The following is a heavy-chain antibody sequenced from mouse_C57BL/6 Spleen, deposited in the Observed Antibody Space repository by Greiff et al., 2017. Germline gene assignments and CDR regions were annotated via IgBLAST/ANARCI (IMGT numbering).Heavy chain of an antibody. J-gene: IGHJ1*03. CDR2: ISYDGSN. CDR3: ARTPYGNYRAYWYFDV. V-gene: IGHV3-6*01. D-gene: IGHD2-1*01. Sequence: VQLKESGPGLVKPSQSLSLTCSVTGYSITSGYYWNWIRQFPGNKLEWMGYISYDGSNNYNPSLKNRISITRDTSKNQFFLKLNSVTTEDTATYYCARTPYGNYRAYWYFDVWGTGTTVTVSS. CDR1: GYSITSGYY.